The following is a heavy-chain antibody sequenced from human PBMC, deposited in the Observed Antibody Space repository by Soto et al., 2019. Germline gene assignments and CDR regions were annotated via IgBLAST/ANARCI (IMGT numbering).Heavy chain of an antibody. J-gene: IGHJ6*02. CDR1: GGTCSTYA. D-gene: IGHD2-15*01. CDR3: ARDLRISTCYGMDV. Sequence: SVKVSSKAPGGTCSTYAISWVRQAPGQALEWMGGIIPMCGTANYAQRFQDRVTITADESTNTVYMELSSLRSEDTAVYYCARDLRISTCYGMDVWGQGTTVTVSS. V-gene: IGHV1-69*13. CDR2: IIPMCGTA.